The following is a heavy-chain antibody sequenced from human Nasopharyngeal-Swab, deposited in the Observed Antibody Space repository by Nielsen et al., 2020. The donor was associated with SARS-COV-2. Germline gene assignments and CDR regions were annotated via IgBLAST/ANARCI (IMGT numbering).Heavy chain of an antibody. J-gene: IGHJ6*02. D-gene: IGHD3-3*01. Sequence: SVKVSCKASGGTFSSYAISWVRQAPGQGLEWMGRIIPILGIANYAQKFQGRVTMTEDTSTDTAYMELSSLRSEDTAVYYCATGFLEWLGYYGMDVWGQGTTVTVSS. CDR1: GGTFSSYA. CDR2: IIPILGIA. CDR3: ATGFLEWLGYYGMDV. V-gene: IGHV1-69*04.